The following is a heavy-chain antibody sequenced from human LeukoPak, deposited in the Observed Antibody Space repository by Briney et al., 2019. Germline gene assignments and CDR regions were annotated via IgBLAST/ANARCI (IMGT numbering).Heavy chain of an antibody. CDR1: GFTLSNAY. V-gene: IGHV3-15*01. Sequence: GGSLRLSCAASGFTLSNAYMSWVRQAPGKGLEWVGRIKNKTNGGTTDYAAPVKGRFTISRDDSKNTLYLQMNSLKTEDTAVYYCTTTIVGVATWFDPWGQGTLVTVSS. CDR3: TTTIVGVATWFDP. D-gene: IGHD1-26*01. J-gene: IGHJ5*02. CDR2: IKNKTNGGTT.